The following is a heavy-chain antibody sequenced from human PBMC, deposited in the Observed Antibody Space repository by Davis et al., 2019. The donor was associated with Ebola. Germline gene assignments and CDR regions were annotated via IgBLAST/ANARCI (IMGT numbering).Heavy chain of an antibody. D-gene: IGHD3-16*02. CDR1: GFTVRSNY. CDR3: ARDNRGRPLGY. J-gene: IGHJ1*01. V-gene: IGHV3-7*03. CDR2: IKHDGSEK. Sequence: GGSLRLSCAASGFTVRSNYMSWVRQAPGKGLEWVANIKHDGSEKYDVDSVRGRFTISRDNTRNSLFLQMNSLRVDDTAVYYCARDNRGRPLGYWGKGTLVIVSS.